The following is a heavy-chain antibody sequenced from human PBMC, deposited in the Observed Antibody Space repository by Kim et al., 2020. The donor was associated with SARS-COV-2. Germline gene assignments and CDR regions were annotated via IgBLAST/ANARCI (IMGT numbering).Heavy chain of an antibody. D-gene: IGHD3-22*01. Sequence: DSAKGRFTISRDTSKSTLFLQMNRLRAEDTAVYYCAKRSNGYYDYWYFDLWGRGTLVIVSS. J-gene: IGHJ2*01. V-gene: IGHV3-23*01. CDR3: AKRSNGYYDYWYFDL.